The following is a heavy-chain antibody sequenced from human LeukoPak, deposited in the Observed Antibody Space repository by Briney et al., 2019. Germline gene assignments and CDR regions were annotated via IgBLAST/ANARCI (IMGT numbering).Heavy chain of an antibody. D-gene: IGHD2-21*02. CDR2: ISSSSSYI. J-gene: IGHJ4*02. Sequence: GGSLRLSCAASGFTFSSYSMNWVRQAPGKGLEWVSSISSSSSYIYYADSVKGRFTISRDNAKNSLYLQMYSLRAEDTAVYYCAKDSIYCGGDCRETFFDYWGQGTLVTVSS. V-gene: IGHV3-21*01. CDR3: AKDSIYCGGDCRETFFDY. CDR1: GFTFSSYS.